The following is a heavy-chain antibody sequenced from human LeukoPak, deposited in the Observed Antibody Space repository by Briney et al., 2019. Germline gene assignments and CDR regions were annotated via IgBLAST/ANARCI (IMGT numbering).Heavy chain of an antibody. V-gene: IGHV4-59*01. CDR1: GGSISSYY. CDR2: IYYSGST. CDR3: ARDSDSHAFDI. J-gene: IGHJ3*02. Sequence: SETLTLTCTVSGGSISSYYWSWIRQPAGKGLEWIGYIYYSGSTNYNPSLKSRVTISVDTSKNQFSLKLSSVTAADTAVYYCARDSDSHAFDIWGQGTMVTVSS. D-gene: IGHD5-18*01.